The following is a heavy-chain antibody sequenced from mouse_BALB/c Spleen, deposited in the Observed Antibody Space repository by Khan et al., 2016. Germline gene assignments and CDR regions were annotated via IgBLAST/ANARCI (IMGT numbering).Heavy chain of an antibody. CDR1: GFTFNTNA. CDR3: VRDTPLAY. J-gene: IGHJ3*01. Sequence: EVQLVETGGGLVQPRGSLKLSCAASGFTFNTNAMNWVRQAPGRGLEWVSRIRSKSNNYATYYADSVKDRFTISRDDSQSMLYLQMNNLKPEDTAMYYWVRDTPLAYWGQGTLVTVSA. CDR2: IRSKSNNYAT. V-gene: IGHV10S3*01.